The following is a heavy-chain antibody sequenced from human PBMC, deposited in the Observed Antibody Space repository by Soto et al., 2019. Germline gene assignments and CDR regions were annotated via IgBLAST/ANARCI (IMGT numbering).Heavy chain of an antibody. Sequence: EVQLVESGGGLVQPGGSLRLSCAASGFTFSSHWMSWVRQAPGKGLEWVANIKHDGSETYYVDSVKGRFIISRDNAKNSLYLQMHSLRAEDTAVYYCARDDYNWARDYWGQGTLVTVSS. CDR3: ARDDYNWARDY. CDR1: GFTFSSHW. D-gene: IGHD4-4*01. J-gene: IGHJ4*02. V-gene: IGHV3-7*01. CDR2: IKHDGSET.